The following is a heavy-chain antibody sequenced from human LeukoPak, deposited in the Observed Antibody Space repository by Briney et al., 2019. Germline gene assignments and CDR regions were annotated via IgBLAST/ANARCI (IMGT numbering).Heavy chain of an antibody. Sequence: GGSLRLSCVASGFTFSSYAMSWVRQAPGKGLEWVSAISGSGGSTYYADSVKGRFTISRDNSKNTLYLQMNSLRAEDTAVYYCAKDNSGYPGIGAFDIWGQGTIVTVSS. D-gene: IGHD3-22*01. CDR3: AKDNSGYPGIGAFDI. CDR2: ISGSGGST. J-gene: IGHJ3*02. V-gene: IGHV3-23*01. CDR1: GFTFSSYA.